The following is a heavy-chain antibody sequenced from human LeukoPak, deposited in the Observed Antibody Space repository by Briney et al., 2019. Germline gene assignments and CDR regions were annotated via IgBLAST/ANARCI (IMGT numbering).Heavy chain of an antibody. Sequence: GGSLRPSCASSGFTFGTYGMNWVRQAPEKGLEWVSYISSRSDSENYADSVKGRFTISRDNIRNLLYLQMNSLRAEDTAVYFCARDSTRILGLFDYWGQGTLVTISS. CDR2: ISSRSDSE. J-gene: IGHJ4*02. V-gene: IGHV3-48*01. CDR1: GFTFGTYG. CDR3: ARDSTRILGLFDY. D-gene: IGHD2/OR15-2a*01.